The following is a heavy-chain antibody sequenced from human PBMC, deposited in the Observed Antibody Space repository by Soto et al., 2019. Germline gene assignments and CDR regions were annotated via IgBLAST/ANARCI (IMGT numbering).Heavy chain of an antibody. V-gene: IGHV3-33*01. CDR3: AREATTGATRGYWFEN. Sequence: QVHLVESGGGVVQPGTSLRLSCAASGFTFSTYGMHWVRQAPGKGLEWVALMVSDGSKIYYADSVKGRFTISRDNSKKTLYRQRDSLRAEDTAIYSCAREATTGATRGYWFENWGQGTLVTVSS. J-gene: IGHJ4*02. D-gene: IGHD1-1*01. CDR1: GFTFSTYG. CDR2: MVSDGSKI.